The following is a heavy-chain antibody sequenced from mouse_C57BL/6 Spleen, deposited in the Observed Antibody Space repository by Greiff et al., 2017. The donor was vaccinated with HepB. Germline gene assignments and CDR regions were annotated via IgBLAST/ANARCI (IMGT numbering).Heavy chain of an antibody. J-gene: IGHJ2*01. CDR3: ARVTVYFDY. CDR2: INYDGSST. Sequence: EVKVVESEGGLVQPGSSMKLSCTASGFTFSDYYMAWVRQVPEKGLEWVANINYDGSSTYYLDSLKSRFIISRDNAKNILYLQMSSLKSEDTATYYCARVTVYFDYWGQGTTLTVSS. V-gene: IGHV5-16*01. D-gene: IGHD4-1*01. CDR1: GFTFSDYY.